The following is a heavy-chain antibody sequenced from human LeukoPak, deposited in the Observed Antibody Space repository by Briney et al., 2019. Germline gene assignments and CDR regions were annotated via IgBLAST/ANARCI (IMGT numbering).Heavy chain of an antibody. J-gene: IGHJ4*02. CDR2: IYYSGSP. CDR1: GGSISSGDYY. D-gene: IGHD2-2*02. V-gene: IGHV4-30-4*08. CDR3: ARGTGYCSSTSCYTLDY. Sequence: SETLSLTCTVSGGSISSGDYYWSWIRQPPGKGLEWIGYIYYSGSPSYNPSLKSRVTISVDTSKNQFSLNLSSVTAADTAVYYCARGTGYCSSTSCYTLDYWGQGTLVTVSS.